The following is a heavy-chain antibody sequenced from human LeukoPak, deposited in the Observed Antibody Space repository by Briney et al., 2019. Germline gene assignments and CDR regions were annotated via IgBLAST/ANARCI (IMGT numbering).Heavy chain of an antibody. CDR2: IYYSGST. CDR3: ARALREGVTHGIFDY. V-gene: IGHV4-31*03. CDR1: GGSISSGGYY. Sequence: SETLSLTCSVSGGSISSGGYYWCWIRQHPGKGLEWIGYIYYSGSTYYNPSLKSRVTISVDTSKNQFSLKLSSVTAADTAVYYWARALREGVTHGIFDYWGQGTLVTVSS. J-gene: IGHJ4*02.